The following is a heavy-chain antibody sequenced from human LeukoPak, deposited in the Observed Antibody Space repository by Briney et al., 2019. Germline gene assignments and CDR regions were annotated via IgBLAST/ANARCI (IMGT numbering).Heavy chain of an antibody. Sequence: PGGSLRLSCAASGFTFSSYEMNWVRQAPGKGLEWVSYISSSGSTIYYADSVKGRFTISRDNAKNSLYLQMNSLRAEDTAVYYCARVRTMSVGGYSGYGAFDYWGQGTLVTVSS. CDR3: ARVRTMSVGGYSGYGAFDY. CDR1: GFTFSSYE. J-gene: IGHJ4*02. D-gene: IGHD5-12*01. V-gene: IGHV3-48*03. CDR2: ISSSGSTI.